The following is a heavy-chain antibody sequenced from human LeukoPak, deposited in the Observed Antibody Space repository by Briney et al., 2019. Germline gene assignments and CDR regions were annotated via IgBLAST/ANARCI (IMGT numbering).Heavy chain of an antibody. V-gene: IGHV4-59*01. CDR1: GGSISSYY. D-gene: IGHD6-25*01. Sequence: PSETLSLTCTVSGGSISSYYWSWIRPPPGKGLEWIGYIYYSGSTNYNPSLKSRVTISVDTSKNQFSLKLSSVTAADTAVYYCARDRLVYGMDVWGQGTTVTVSS. J-gene: IGHJ6*02. CDR2: IYYSGST. CDR3: ARDRLVYGMDV.